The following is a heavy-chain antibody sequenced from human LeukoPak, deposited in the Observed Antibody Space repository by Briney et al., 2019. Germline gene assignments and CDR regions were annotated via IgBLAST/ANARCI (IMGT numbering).Heavy chain of an antibody. CDR3: ARGNPTPIDY. CDR1: GYTFTGYY. J-gene: IGHJ4*02. D-gene: IGHD4-23*01. CDR2: INPRSGGT. Sequence: ASVKVSCKSSGYTFTGYYIHWVRKAPGQGLEWMGWINPRSGGTNSAQKFQGRVTMNRDTSISTAYMQLTRLTSDDTAVYYCARGNPTPIDYWGRGTLVTVSS. V-gene: IGHV1-2*02.